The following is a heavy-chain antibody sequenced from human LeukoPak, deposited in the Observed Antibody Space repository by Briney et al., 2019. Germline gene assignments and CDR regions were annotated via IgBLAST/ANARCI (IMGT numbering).Heavy chain of an antibody. CDR2: ISSTGDNT. Sequence: GGSLRLSCAASGFTFSSYAMHWVRQAPGKGLEYVSAISSTGDNTYYANSVKGRFTVSRDNSKNTLYLQMASLRGEDTAVYYCARAPREGFSGSYHDYWGQGTLVTVST. V-gene: IGHV3-64*01. J-gene: IGHJ4*02. CDR1: GFTFSSYA. D-gene: IGHD1-26*01. CDR3: ARAPREGFSGSYHDY.